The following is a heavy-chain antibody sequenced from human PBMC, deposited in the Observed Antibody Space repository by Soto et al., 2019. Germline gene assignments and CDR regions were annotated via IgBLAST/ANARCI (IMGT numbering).Heavy chain of an antibody. CDR2: IKSKTDGGTT. Sequence: PGGSLRLSCAASGFTFSNAWMGWVRQAPGKGLEWVGRIKSKTDGGTTDYAAPVKGRFTISRDDSKNTLYLQMNSLKTEDTAVYYCTTGTDPATTVVTLYYFDYWGQGTLVTVSS. CDR3: TTGTDPATTVVTLYYFDY. D-gene: IGHD4-17*01. J-gene: IGHJ4*02. CDR1: GFTFSNAW. V-gene: IGHV3-15*01.